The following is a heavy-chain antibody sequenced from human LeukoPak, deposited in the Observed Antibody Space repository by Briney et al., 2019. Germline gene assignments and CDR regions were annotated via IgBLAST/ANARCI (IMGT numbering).Heavy chain of an antibody. D-gene: IGHD2-15*01. CDR1: GFTFSSYS. CDR3: ARQLGYCSDGNCYFDY. CDR2: IGISSSTI. V-gene: IGHV3-48*01. Sequence: GGSLRLSCAASGFTFSSYSMNWVRQAPGKGLEWVSYIGISSSTIDYADSVKGRFTISRDNAKNSLYLQMNSLRAEDTAVYYCARQLGYCSDGNCYFDYWGQGTLVTVSS. J-gene: IGHJ4*02.